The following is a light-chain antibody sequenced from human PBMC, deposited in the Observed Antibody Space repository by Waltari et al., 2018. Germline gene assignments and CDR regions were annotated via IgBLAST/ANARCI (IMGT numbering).Light chain of an antibody. CDR1: SSDVGGYNY. V-gene: IGLV2-11*01. J-gene: IGLJ2*01. CDR2: DVN. Sequence: QSALTQPRSVSGSPGQSVTISCTGTSSDVGGYNYVSWYQQHPGKAPKLMIHDVNTRPSGVPGRFAGSKSGNTASLTISGLQAEDEADYYCCSYAGSYIFGVFGGGTKLTVL. CDR3: CSYAGSYIFGV.